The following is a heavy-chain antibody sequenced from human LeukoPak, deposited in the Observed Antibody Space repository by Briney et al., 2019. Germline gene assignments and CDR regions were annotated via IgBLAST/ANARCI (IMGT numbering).Heavy chain of an antibody. CDR3: AKDGDYATAGTFDY. CDR2: IRYEGRSK. Sequence: GGSLRLSCAASGFTFSSYAMHWVRQAPGKGLEWVAFIRYEGRSKYFADSVKGRFTISRDNSKKTLYLQMNSLRAEDTAVYYCAKDGDYATAGTFDYWGQGTLVTVSS. D-gene: IGHD4-17*01. CDR1: GFTFSSYA. J-gene: IGHJ4*02. V-gene: IGHV3-30*02.